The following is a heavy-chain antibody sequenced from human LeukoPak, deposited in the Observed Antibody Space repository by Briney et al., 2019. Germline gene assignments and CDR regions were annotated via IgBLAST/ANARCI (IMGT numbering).Heavy chain of an antibody. Sequence: SETLTLTGTVSGGSGTDYYWSWIRQSPGKGLEWIGYIYYTGTSYNPSLKSRVTISADTSKNQLSLKLISVPAADTAVYFCARGRGYTYATFDYWGQGTLVTVSS. CDR2: IYYTGT. CDR1: GGSGTDYY. D-gene: IGHD5-18*01. CDR3: ARGRGYTYATFDY. V-gene: IGHV4-59*02. J-gene: IGHJ4*02.